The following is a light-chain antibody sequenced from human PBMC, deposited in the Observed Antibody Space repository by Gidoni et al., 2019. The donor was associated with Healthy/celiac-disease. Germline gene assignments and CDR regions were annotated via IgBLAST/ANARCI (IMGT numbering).Light chain of an antibody. J-gene: IGKJ2*01. CDR3: QQYNSPYT. Sequence: DIQMTQSPSTLSASVGDRVTITCRASQSSSSWLAWYQQKPGKVPKLLIYKASSLESGVPSRFSGSRSGTEFTLTISSLQPDDFATYYCQQYNSPYTFGQGTKLEIK. V-gene: IGKV1-5*03. CDR1: QSSSSW. CDR2: KAS.